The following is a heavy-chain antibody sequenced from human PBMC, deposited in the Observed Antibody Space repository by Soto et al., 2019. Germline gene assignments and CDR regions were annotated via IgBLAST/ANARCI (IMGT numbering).Heavy chain of an antibody. J-gene: IGHJ4*02. CDR1: ELSGSRNY. CDR3: ARDTQRFQRYSYGYFDY. V-gene: IGHV3-66*01. D-gene: IGHD5-18*01. Sequence: GRYLGISRAAPELSGSRNYMCWVRQAPGKGLEWVSVIYADSSTYYADSVKGRFTVSRDNSKNTLYLQMNSLRAEDTALYYCARDTQRFQRYSYGYFDYWGQG. CDR2: IYADSST.